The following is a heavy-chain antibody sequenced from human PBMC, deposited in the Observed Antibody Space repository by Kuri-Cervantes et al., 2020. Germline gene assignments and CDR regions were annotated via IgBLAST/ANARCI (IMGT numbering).Heavy chain of an antibody. J-gene: IGHJ6*03. CDR3: ARDSKYSTSSGPDYYSYYYMDV. Sequence: SETLSLTCAVSGGSISSSNWWSWVRQPPGKGLEWIGEIYHSGSTNYNPSLKSLVTISVDTSKNQFSLKLSSVTAADTAVYYCARDSKYSTSSGPDYYSYYYMDVWGKGTTVTVSS. CDR1: GGSISSSNW. V-gene: IGHV4-4*02. D-gene: IGHD6-6*01. CDR2: IYHSGST.